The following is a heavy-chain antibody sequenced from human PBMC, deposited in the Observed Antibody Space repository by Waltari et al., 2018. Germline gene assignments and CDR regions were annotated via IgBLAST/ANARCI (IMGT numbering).Heavy chain of an antibody. CDR2: MRSKSIGGTR. J-gene: IGHJ4*02. Sequence: EVQLVDSGGGLVQPGQSLTLSCTTSGFTFGDYAVTWVRQAPGKGLEWGGCMRSKSIGGTRECAASVKGRFSSSRDDSRGVAFLQMNSLETGDTGVYYCCRSLTVSGAKYYFDFWGQGALVTVSS. CDR3: CRSLTVSGAKYYFDF. V-gene: IGHV3-49*04. CDR1: GFTFGDYA. D-gene: IGHD1-26*01.